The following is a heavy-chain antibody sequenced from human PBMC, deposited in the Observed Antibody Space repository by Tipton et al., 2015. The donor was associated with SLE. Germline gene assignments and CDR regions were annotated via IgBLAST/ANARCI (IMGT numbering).Heavy chain of an antibody. CDR1: GYSISSGYY. Sequence: TLSLTCAVSGYSISSGYYWGWSRQPPGKGLEWIGSIYYSGSTYYNPYLKSRVTRSVDTSKNQFSLKLSSVTAADTAVYYCARREIAAAVYFDYWGQGTLVTVSS. D-gene: IGHD6-13*01. V-gene: IGHV4-38-2*01. CDR3: ARREIAAAVYFDY. J-gene: IGHJ4*02. CDR2: IYYSGST.